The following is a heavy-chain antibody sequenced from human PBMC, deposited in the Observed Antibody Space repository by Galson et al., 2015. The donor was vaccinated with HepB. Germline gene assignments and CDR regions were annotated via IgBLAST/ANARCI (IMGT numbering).Heavy chain of an antibody. V-gene: IGHV5-51*01. CDR3: AGLGRGSGYAVDY. D-gene: IGHD5-12*01. CDR2: PTPSDSNTRESDT. CDR1: GSRCTHDW. J-gene: IGHJ4*02. Sequence: HSGAEAKKPGQSPSIACRATGSRCTHDWICRGCQIPGKGLEWNGTPTPSDSNTRESDTRQSPPFQGQVTISVDTSISTAYLEWDSVKASGAAIKYCAGLGRGSGYAVDYWGQGTLVTVSA.